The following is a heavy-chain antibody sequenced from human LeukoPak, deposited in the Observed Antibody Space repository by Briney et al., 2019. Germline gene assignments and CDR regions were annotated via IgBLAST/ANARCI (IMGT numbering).Heavy chain of an antibody. CDR1: GYTFTSYA. D-gene: IGHD3-9*01. V-gene: IGHV7-4-1*02. CDR3: ARDVSRYFDWLPYYYYGMDV. CDR2: INTNTGNP. Sequence: ASVKVSCKASGYTFTSYAMNWVRQAPGQGLEWMGWINTNTGNPTYAQGFTGRFVFSLDTSVSTAYLQISSLKAEDTAVYYCARDVSRYFDWLPYYYYGMDVWGQGTTVTVSS. J-gene: IGHJ6*02.